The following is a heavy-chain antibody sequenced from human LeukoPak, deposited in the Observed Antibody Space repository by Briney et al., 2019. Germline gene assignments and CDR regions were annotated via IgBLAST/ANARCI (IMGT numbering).Heavy chain of an antibody. CDR3: ARDYERIIMVRGVPLSPQTVFDP. J-gene: IGHJ5*02. D-gene: IGHD3-10*01. CDR2: INPSGGST. Sequence: ASVKVSCKASGYTFTSYYMHWVRQAPGQGLEWMGIINPSGGSTSYAQKFQGRVTMTRDMSTSTVYMELSSLRSEDMAVYYCARDYERIIMVRGVPLSPQTVFDPWGQGTLVTVSS. CDR1: GYTFTSYY. V-gene: IGHV1-46*01.